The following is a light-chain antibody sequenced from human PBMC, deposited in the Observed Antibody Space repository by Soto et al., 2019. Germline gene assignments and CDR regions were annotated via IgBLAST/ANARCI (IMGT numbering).Light chain of an antibody. CDR3: RSYAGTFYV. CDR2: DVS. J-gene: IGLJ1*01. CDR1: SSDFGGYNY. Sequence: QSALPQNRSVSGSPGQSVTISCTGTSSDFGGYNYVSWYQHHPGKAPKLMIYDVSERPSGVPDRFSGSKSGNTASLTISGLQAEDEADYYCRSYAGTFYVFGTGTKVTVL. V-gene: IGLV2-11*01.